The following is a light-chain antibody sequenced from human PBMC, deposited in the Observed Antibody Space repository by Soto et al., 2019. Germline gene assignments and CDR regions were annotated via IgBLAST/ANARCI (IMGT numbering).Light chain of an antibody. CDR1: QSISSW. CDR2: KAS. Sequence: DIQMTQSLSTLSASVRDRVTITCRASQSISSWLAWYQQKPGKAPKLLIYKASSLESGVPPRFSGSGSGTEILLPVSSLQPDDFATYSGHQYNSYPCTFGQGAKVELK. J-gene: IGKJ1*01. V-gene: IGKV1-5*03. CDR3: HQYNSYPCT.